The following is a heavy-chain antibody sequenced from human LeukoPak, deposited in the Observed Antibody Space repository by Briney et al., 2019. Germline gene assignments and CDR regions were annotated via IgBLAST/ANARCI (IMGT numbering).Heavy chain of an antibody. CDR2: IYYSGNT. J-gene: IGHJ4*02. CDR1: GTSISSGAYS. V-gene: IGHV4-31*03. D-gene: IGHD3-3*01. CDR3: ARTITIFGALGYFDY. Sequence: SETLSLTCTVSGTSISSGAYSWSWVRQHPGKGLEWIAYIYYSGNTYYNPSLKRRVTISVDTSKNQFSLKLSSVTAADTAVYYCARTITIFGALGYFDYWGQGTLVTVSS.